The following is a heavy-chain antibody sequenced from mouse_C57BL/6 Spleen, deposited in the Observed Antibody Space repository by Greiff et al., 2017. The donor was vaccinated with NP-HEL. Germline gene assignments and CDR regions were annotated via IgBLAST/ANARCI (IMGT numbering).Heavy chain of an antibody. J-gene: IGHJ3*01. CDR3: ARGMKEAWFAY. CDR1: GYTFTSYW. CDR2: IDPSDSYT. Sequence: QVQLQQPGAELVKPGASVKLSCKASGYTFTSYWMQWVKQRPGQGLEWIGEIDPSDSYTNYNQKFKGQATLTVDTSSSTAYMQLSSLTSEDSAVYYCARGMKEAWFAYWGQGTLVTVSA. V-gene: IGHV1-50*01.